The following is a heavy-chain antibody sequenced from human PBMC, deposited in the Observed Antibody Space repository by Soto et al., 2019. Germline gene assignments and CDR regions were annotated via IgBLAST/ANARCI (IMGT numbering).Heavy chain of an antibody. CDR2: ISSSGSTT. CDR3: AKMSSGGLYYNWFDS. D-gene: IGHD6-19*01. Sequence: GGSLRLSCAASGFTFSDYYMSWIRQAPGKGLEWVSYISSSGSTTNYADSVKGRFTISRDNSKNLVYVQMNTLSAEDTAVYYCAKMSSGGLYYNWFDSWGQGTLVTVSS. V-gene: IGHV3-11*01. J-gene: IGHJ5*01. CDR1: GFTFSDYY.